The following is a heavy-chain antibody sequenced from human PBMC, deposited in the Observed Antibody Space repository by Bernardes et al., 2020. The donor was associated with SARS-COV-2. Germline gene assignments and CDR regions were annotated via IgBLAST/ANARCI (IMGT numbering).Heavy chain of an antibody. CDR1: GGSISSYY. Sequence: SEPLSLTCTVSGGSISSYYWSWIRQPPGKGLEWIGYIYYSGSTNYNPSLKSRVTISVDTSKNQFSLKLSSVTAADTAVYYCARQSGRQWQGPPYYFDYWGQGTLVTVSS. CDR2: IYYSGST. D-gene: IGHD6-19*01. V-gene: IGHV4-59*08. J-gene: IGHJ4*02. CDR3: ARQSGRQWQGPPYYFDY.